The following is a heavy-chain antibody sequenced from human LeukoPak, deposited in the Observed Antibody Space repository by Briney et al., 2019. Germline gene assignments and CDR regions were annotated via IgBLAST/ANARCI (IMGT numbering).Heavy chain of an antibody. V-gene: IGHV4-59*01. CDR2: IYYSGST. D-gene: IGHD3-10*01. Sequence: KSSETLSLTCTVSGGSISSYYWSWIRQPPGKGLEWIGYIYYSGSTNYNPSLKSRVTISVDTSKNQFSLKLSSVTAADTAVYYCARDTYGSGSYYNGPYYYGMDVWGQGTTVTVSS. CDR3: ARDTYGSGSYYNGPYYYGMDV. CDR1: GGSISSYY. J-gene: IGHJ6*02.